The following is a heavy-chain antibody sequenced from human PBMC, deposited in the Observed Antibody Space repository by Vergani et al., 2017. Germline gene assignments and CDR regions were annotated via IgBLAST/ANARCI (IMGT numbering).Heavy chain of an antibody. CDR2: INPSGGST. CDR3: ARDDSYCGGDCYPMNYFDY. J-gene: IGHJ4*02. V-gene: IGHV1-46*03. Sequence: QVQLVQSGAEVKKPGASVKVSCKASGYTFTSYYMHWVRQAPGQGLEWMGIINPSGGSTSYAQKFQGRVTMTRDTSKSTVYMELSSLRSEDTAVYYCARDDSYCGGDCYPMNYFDYWGQGTLVTVSS. CDR1: GYTFTSYY. D-gene: IGHD2-21*02.